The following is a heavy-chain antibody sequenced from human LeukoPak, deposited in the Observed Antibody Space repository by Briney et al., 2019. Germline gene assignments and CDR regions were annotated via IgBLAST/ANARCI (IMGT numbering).Heavy chain of an antibody. CDR1: GFTFSSYS. CDR2: ISSSSSYI. Sequence: GGSLRLSCAASGFTFSSYSMNWVRQAPGKGLEWVSSISSSSSYIYYADSVKGRFTISRDNAKNSLYLQMNSLRAEDTAVHYCARVVGGLLPPGLDYWGQGTLVTVSS. V-gene: IGHV3-21*01. CDR3: ARVVGGLLPPGLDY. D-gene: IGHD1-26*01. J-gene: IGHJ4*02.